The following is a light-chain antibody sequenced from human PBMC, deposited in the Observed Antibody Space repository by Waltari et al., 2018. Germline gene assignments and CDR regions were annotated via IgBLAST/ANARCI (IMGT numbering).Light chain of an antibody. V-gene: IGLV2-8*01. CDR3: SSHAGNNLWI. CDR1: SADVGGYDY. J-gene: IGLJ2*01. CDR2: DVT. Sequence: HSALTQPPSASGSPGQSVTISCTGTSADVGGYDYVSWYQQHPGKVPKLIIYDVTKRPSGVPPRFPASKSGNSASLTVSGLQAEDEADYYCSSHAGNNLWIFGGGTKVTVL.